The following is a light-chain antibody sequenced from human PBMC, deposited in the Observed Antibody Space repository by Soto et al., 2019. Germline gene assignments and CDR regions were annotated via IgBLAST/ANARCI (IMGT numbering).Light chain of an antibody. Sequence: DIQMTQSPSTLSASVGDRVTITCRASRSISNWLAWYQQRPGIAPKLLIFDASILQSGVPSRFSGSGSGTEFTLSISRLQTDDFATYYCQQYNTYSPLTFGPGTKVDIK. V-gene: IGKV1-5*01. J-gene: IGKJ3*01. CDR3: QQYNTYSPLT. CDR2: DAS. CDR1: RSISNW.